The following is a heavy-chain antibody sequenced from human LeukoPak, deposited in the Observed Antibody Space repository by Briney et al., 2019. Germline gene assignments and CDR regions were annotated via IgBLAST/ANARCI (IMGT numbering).Heavy chain of an antibody. D-gene: IGHD3-9*01. V-gene: IGHV3-21*01. CDR3: ARGPNYDILTGYNYYFDY. CDR1: GFTFSSYS. CDR2: ITTSSTYI. Sequence: GGSLRLSCAASGFTFSSYSMNWVRQAPGKGLEWVSSITTSSTYIYYADSVKGRFTISRDNAKNSLYLQMDSLRAEDTAVYYCARGPNYDILTGYNYYFDYWGQGTLVTVSS. J-gene: IGHJ4*02.